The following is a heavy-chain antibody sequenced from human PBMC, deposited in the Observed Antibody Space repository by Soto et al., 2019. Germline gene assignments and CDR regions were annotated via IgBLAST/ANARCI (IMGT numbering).Heavy chain of an antibody. Sequence: SETLSLTCTVSGVSISSYYWSWIRQPPGKGLEWIGYIYYSGSTNYNPSLKSRVTISVDTSKNQFSLKLSSVTAADTAVYYGARDISGASGGFDYWGQETLVTVPS. V-gene: IGHV4-59*01. J-gene: IGHJ4*02. CDR1: GVSISSYY. D-gene: IGHD3-10*01. CDR3: ARDISGASGGFDY. CDR2: IYYSGST.